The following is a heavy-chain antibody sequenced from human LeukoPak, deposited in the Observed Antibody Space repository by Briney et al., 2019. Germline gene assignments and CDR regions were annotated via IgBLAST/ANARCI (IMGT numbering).Heavy chain of an antibody. J-gene: IGHJ4*02. V-gene: IGHV4-59*01. CDR3: ARSGRTGKGFATDY. CDR1: GDSISSYF. Sequence: SETLSLTCKVSGDSISSYFWSWIRQPPGMGLEWIGYVYYSGSTNYNPSLKSRVTISVDTSKNQFSLELTSVTAADTAVYYCARSGRTGKGFATDYWGQGTLVTVSS. CDR2: VYYSGST. D-gene: IGHD3/OR15-3a*01.